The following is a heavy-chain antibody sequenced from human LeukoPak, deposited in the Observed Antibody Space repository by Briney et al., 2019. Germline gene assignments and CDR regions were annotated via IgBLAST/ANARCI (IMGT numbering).Heavy chain of an antibody. CDR1: GGSISSYY. J-gene: IGHJ1*01. D-gene: IGHD3-22*01. V-gene: IGHV4-59*08. CDR2: VYYSGST. Sequence: SETLSLTCTVSGGSISSYYWSWIRQPPGKGLEWIGHVYYSGSTNYNPSLKSRVTMSLDTKNQFSLKLSSVTAADTAVYYCARGLRDSSGREYFQDWGQGTLVTVSS. CDR3: ARGLRDSSGREYFQD.